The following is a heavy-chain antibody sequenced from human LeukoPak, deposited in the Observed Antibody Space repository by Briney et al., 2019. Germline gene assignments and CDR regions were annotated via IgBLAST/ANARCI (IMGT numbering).Heavy chain of an antibody. CDR3: ARALAIAAAFDY. V-gene: IGHV4-39*01. Sequence: SETLSLTCTVSGGSISSSSYYWGWIRQPPGKGLEWIGNIYYSGSTYYNPSLKSRVTISVDTSKNQFSLKLSSVTAADTAVYYCARALAIAAAFDYWGQGTLVTVSS. CDR2: IYYSGST. J-gene: IGHJ4*02. CDR1: GGSISSSSYY. D-gene: IGHD6-13*01.